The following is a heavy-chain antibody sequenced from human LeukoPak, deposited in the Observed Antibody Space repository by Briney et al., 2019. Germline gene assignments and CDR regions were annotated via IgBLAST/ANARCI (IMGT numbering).Heavy chain of an antibody. D-gene: IGHD3-10*01. CDR3: ARASVLLWFGELSDGFDY. CDR2: IYYSGST. J-gene: IGHJ4*02. V-gene: IGHV4-59*01. CDR1: GGSISSYY. Sequence: PSETLSLTCTVSGGSISSYYWSWIRQPPGKGLEWIGYIYYSGSTNYNPSLKSQVTISVDTSKNQFSLKLSSVTAADTAVYYCARASVLLWFGELSDGFDYWGQGTLVTVSS.